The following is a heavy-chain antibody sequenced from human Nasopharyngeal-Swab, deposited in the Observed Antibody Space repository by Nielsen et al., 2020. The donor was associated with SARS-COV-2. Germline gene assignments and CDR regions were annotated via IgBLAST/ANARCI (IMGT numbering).Heavy chain of an antibody. J-gene: IGHJ4*02. CDR2: ISWNSGSI. CDR3: AKDIGSAAAGYDY. Sequence: GGSLRLSCAASGFTFGDYAMHWVRQAPGKGLEWVSGISWNSGSIGYADSVKGRFTISRDNSKNSLYLQMNSLRTEDTALYYCAKDIGSAAAGYDYWGQGTLVTVSS. CDR1: GFTFGDYA. D-gene: IGHD6-13*01. V-gene: IGHV3-9*01.